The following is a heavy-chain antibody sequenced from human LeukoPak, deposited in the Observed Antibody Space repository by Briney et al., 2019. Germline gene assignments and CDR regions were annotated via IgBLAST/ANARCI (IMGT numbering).Heavy chain of an antibody. V-gene: IGHV1-69*04. CDR2: IIPILAIA. CDR3: ARAPDGPLDY. Sequence: SVKVSCKASGGTFSSYSISWVRQAPGHGLEWVGRIIPILAIANSAQKFQGRVTITADESTSTAYMELSSLRSEDTAVYYCARAPDGPLDYWGQGTLVTV. CDR1: GGTFSSYS. J-gene: IGHJ4*02.